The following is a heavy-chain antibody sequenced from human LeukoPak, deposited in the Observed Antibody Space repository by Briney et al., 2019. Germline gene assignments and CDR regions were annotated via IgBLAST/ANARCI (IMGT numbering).Heavy chain of an antibody. J-gene: IGHJ4*02. D-gene: IGHD2-2*01. CDR3: ARAVRYQLLPDF. V-gene: IGHV1-8*01. CDR1: GYIFSNYD. Sequence: EASVKVSCKASGYIFSNYDISWARQATGQGLEWMGWMNPNSGNTGYALQFQGRVTFSTDASITTAYMEMSRVRSDDTAVYYCARAVRYQLLPDFWGQGTLVTVSS. CDR2: MNPNSGNT.